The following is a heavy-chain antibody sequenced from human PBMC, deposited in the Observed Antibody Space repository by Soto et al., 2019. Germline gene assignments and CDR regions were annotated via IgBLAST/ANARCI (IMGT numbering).Heavy chain of an antibody. CDR2: IYSGGST. V-gene: IGHV3-66*01. CDR3: ARVRSSGWWAFDI. CDR1: GFTVSSNY. Sequence: EVQLVESGGGLVQPGGSLRLSCAASGFTVSSNYMSWVRQAPGKGLEWVSVIYSGGSTYYADSVKGRFTISRDNSKNTLYLQMNSLGAEDTAVYYWARVRSSGWWAFDIWGQGTMVTVSS. J-gene: IGHJ3*02. D-gene: IGHD6-19*01.